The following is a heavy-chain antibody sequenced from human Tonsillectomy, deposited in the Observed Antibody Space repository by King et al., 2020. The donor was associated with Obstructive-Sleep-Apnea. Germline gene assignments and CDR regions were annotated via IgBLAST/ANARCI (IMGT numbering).Heavy chain of an antibody. D-gene: IGHD2-15*01. CDR2: IYWDVDK. CDR3: AQRCCSDGTCYLDACDI. Sequence: TLKESGPTLVKPTQTLTLTCTCSGFSLTTSGVAVGWIRQPPGKALEWLAVIYWDVDKRYSPSLKTRLTITKDTSKNQVVLTMANMDPVDTATYYCAQRCCSDGTCYLDACDIWGQGTMVTVSS. CDR1: GFSLTTSGVA. V-gene: IGHV2-5*02. J-gene: IGHJ3*02.